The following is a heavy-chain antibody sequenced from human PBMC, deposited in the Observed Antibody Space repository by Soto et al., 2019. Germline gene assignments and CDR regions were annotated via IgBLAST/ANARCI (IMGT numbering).Heavy chain of an antibody. CDR2: ISGSCVIK. CDR1: GFTFWKFS. Sequence: EVQLLQSGGGWVQPGGSLRLSCAASGFTFWKFSMGWVRQAPGKGLEWGSSISGSCVIKYYAGSVQGRFTISRDNSNNTLSVQMNSLRVEDTAIYYCAKDLTSMVRVVLPSPWGQGILVTVSS. D-gene: IGHD3-10*01. CDR3: AKDLTSMVRVVLPSP. V-gene: IGHV3-23*01. J-gene: IGHJ5*02.